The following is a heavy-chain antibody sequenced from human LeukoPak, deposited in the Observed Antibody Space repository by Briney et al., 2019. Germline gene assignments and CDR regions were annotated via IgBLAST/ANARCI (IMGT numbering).Heavy chain of an antibody. Sequence: GSLRLSCAASGFTFRNYAMTWVRQPPGKGLEWIGEINHSGSTSYNPSLKSRVSISVDTSKNQFSLKLNSVTAADTAVYYCARGPGGGWYPNWGQGTLVTVSS. CDR2: INHSGST. CDR1: GFTFRNYA. V-gene: IGHV4-34*01. CDR3: ARGPGGGWYPN. D-gene: IGHD6-19*01. J-gene: IGHJ4*02.